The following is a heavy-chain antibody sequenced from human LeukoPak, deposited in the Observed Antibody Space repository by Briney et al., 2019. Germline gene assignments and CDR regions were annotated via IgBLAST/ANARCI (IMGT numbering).Heavy chain of an antibody. CDR3: ASQYWVPAAFYFAFDV. CDR1: GDTFSNYA. CDR2: IIPVFGTT. V-gene: IGHV1-69*06. D-gene: IGHD2-2*01. J-gene: IGHJ6*04. Sequence: GASVKLSCKASGDTFSNYAISWVRRAPGQGLEWMGAIIPVFGTTNYAQKFQGRVTITAYTYPTTSYMELSSLTSEDTAIYYCASQYWVPAAFYFAFDVWGKGTTVTVSS.